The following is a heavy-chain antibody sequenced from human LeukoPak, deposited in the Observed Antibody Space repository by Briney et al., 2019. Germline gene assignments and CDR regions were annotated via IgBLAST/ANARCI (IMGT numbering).Heavy chain of an antibody. J-gene: IGHJ4*02. D-gene: IGHD6-19*01. V-gene: IGHV1-69*04. Sequence: SVKVSCKASGGTFSSYAISWVRQAPGQGLEWMGRIIPILGIANYAQKFQGRVTITADKSTSTAYMELSSLRAEDTAVYYCAKDLSLYSSGWYGFDYWGQGTLVTVSS. CDR1: GGTFSSYA. CDR3: AKDLSLYSSGWYGFDY. CDR2: IIPILGIA.